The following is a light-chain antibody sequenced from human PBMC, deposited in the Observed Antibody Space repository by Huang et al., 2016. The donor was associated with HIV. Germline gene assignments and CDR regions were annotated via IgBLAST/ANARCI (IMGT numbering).Light chain of an antibody. CDR3: QQGYSALIT. CDR2: SAS. CDR1: QNINTY. Sequence: DILLTQSPSSLSASVGDRVTITCRASQNINTYLNWYQQKPGKAPNLLIHSASTFQTGVPSRFSGRGSGTDFTLTVNSLQPEDSATYYCQQGYSALITFGQGTRL. V-gene: IGKV1-39*01. J-gene: IGKJ5*01.